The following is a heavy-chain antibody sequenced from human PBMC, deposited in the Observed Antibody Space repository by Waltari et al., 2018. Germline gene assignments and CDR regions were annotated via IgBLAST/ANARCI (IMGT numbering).Heavy chain of an antibody. CDR2: INPNSGGT. CDR3: ARVTPRGYSYGYWGY. J-gene: IGHJ4*02. D-gene: IGHD5-18*01. V-gene: IGHV1-2*06. CDR1: GYTVTDYY. Sequence: QVQLGQSGAEVQKPVASVKVACQASGYTVTDYYIHWLRQGPGQGLAWMGRINPNSGGTNYAQKFQGRVTMTRDTSISTAYMELSRLRSDDTAVYYCARVTPRGYSYGYWGYWGQGTLVTVSS.